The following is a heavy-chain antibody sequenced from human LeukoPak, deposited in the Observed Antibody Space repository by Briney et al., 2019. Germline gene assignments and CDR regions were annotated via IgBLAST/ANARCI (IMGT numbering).Heavy chain of an antibody. Sequence: ASVKVSCKASGYTFTSYGISWVRQAPGQGLEWMGWISAYNGNTNYAQKLQGRVTMTTDTSTSTAYMELRSLRSDDTAVYYCARDQGRRSSTSCSDYWGQGTLVTVSS. V-gene: IGHV1-18*01. CDR3: ARDQGRRSSTSCSDY. CDR2: ISAYNGNT. CDR1: GYTFTSYG. J-gene: IGHJ4*02. D-gene: IGHD2-2*01.